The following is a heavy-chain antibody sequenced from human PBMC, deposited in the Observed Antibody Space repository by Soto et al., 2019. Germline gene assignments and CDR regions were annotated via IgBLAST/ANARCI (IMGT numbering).Heavy chain of an antibody. CDR3: AKAQYSGFAVSLNLDS. J-gene: IGHJ4*02. V-gene: IGHV3-23*01. D-gene: IGHD5-12*01. CDR1: GFTFSNYA. Sequence: EVQLLQSGGGLVQPGGSLRLSCAASGFTFSNYAMTWVRQAPGQGLEWVSGDDGGGGNAYYAGSVKGRFTIFRDKSKDTLYLQMISLRAEDTALYYCAKAQYSGFAVSLNLDSWGQGTLVTVSS. CDR2: DDGGGGNA.